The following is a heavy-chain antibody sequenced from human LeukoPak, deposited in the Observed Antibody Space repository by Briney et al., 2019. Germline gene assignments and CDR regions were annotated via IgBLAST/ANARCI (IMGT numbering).Heavy chain of an antibody. V-gene: IGHV3-23*01. D-gene: IGHD6-13*01. Sequence: GGSLRLSCAASGFTFSSYAMSWVRQAPGKGLEWVSAISGSGGSTYYADSVKGRFTISRDNSKNTLYLQMNSLRAEDTAVYYCAKAEQQLVREYYYCMDVWGKGTTVTVSS. CDR2: ISGSGGST. CDR3: AKAEQQLVREYYYCMDV. J-gene: IGHJ6*03. CDR1: GFTFSSYA.